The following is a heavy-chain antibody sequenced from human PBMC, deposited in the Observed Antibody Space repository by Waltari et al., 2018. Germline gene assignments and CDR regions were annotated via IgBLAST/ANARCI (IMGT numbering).Heavy chain of an antibody. V-gene: IGHV3-7*01. CDR3: ARDSGWGHMEY. D-gene: IGHD6-19*01. J-gene: IGHJ4*02. Sequence: EVQLAESGGGLVQSGVSLRLSCAASGFTFSNYWMTWVRQVPGKGLEWVANIARDGSVKHYVDFVRGRFTIFRDNAKNSLYLQSNGLRAADTAGYYCARDSGWGHMEYWGQGTLVTVSS. CDR1: GFTFSNYW. CDR2: IARDGSVK.